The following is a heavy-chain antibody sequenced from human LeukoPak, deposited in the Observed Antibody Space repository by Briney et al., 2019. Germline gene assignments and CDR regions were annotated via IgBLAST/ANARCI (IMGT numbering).Heavy chain of an antibody. J-gene: IGHJ4*02. CDR2: INPNSGGT. Sequence: ASVKVSCKASGYTFTSYYMHWVRQAPGQGLEWMGWINPNSGGTNYAQKFQGRVTMTRDTSISTAYMELSRLKSDDTAVYYCARGLGGSGSYFLTFDYWGQGTLVTVSS. D-gene: IGHD1-26*01. CDR1: GYTFTSYY. V-gene: IGHV1-2*02. CDR3: ARGLGGSGSYFLTFDY.